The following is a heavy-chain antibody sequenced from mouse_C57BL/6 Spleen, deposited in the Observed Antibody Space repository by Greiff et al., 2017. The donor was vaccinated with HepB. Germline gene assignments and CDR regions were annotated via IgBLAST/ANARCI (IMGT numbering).Heavy chain of an antibody. CDR1: GYTFTSYW. J-gene: IGHJ4*01. Sequence: VQLQQPGAELVKPGASVKLSCKASGYTFTSYWMHWVKQRPGQGLEWIGMIHPNSGSTNYNEKFKSKATLTVDKSSSTAYMQLSSLTSEDSAVYYCASGNYGYYAMDYWGQGTSVTVSS. V-gene: IGHV1-64*01. CDR2: IHPNSGST. D-gene: IGHD2-1*01. CDR3: ASGNYGYYAMDY.